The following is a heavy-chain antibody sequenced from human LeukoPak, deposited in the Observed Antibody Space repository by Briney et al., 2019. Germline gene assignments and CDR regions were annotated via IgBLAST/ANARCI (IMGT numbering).Heavy chain of an antibody. D-gene: IGHD2-2*01. J-gene: IGHJ4*02. Sequence: GGSLRLSCAASGFIFSSYDMSWVRQAPGKGLEWVSAISGSGGSTYYADSVKGRFTISRDNSKNTLYLQMNSLRAEDTAVYYCAKATSIVVVPATFDYWGQGTLVTVSS. V-gene: IGHV3-23*01. CDR1: GFIFSSYD. CDR2: ISGSGGST. CDR3: AKATSIVVVPATFDY.